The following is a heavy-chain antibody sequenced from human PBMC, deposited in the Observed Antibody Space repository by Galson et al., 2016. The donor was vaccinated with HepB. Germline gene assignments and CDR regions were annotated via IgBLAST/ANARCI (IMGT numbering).Heavy chain of an antibody. Sequence: TLSLTCTVSGASISSGGYFWSWLRQHPGQGLEWIVYSYYTGRTYYNPSLKSRRTTSEDASKNKFSLRLSAVTAADTAVYFCASGGGHCSGNKCYPFDYWGQGILVTVSS. D-gene: IGHD2-15*01. J-gene: IGHJ4*02. CDR3: ASGGGHCSGNKCYPFDY. CDR2: SYYTGRT. CDR1: GASISSGGYF. V-gene: IGHV4-31*03.